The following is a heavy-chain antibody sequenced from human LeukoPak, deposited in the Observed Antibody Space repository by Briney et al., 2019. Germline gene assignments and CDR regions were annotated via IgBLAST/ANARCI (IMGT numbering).Heavy chain of an antibody. CDR1: GFTFSSYA. CDR2: ISGSGGST. V-gene: IGHV3-23*01. CDR3: ARDRGGAFDI. Sequence: GGSLRLSCAASGFTFSSYAMSWVRQAPGNGLEWVSAISGSGGSTYYADSVKGRFTISRDNSKNTLYLQMNSLRAEDTAVYYCARDRGGAFDIWGQGTMVTVSS. J-gene: IGHJ3*02. D-gene: IGHD3-10*01.